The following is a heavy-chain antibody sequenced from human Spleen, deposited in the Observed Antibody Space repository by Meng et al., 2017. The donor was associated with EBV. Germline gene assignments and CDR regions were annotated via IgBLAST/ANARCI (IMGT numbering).Heavy chain of an antibody. CDR1: CDSINSSHW. J-gene: IGHJ4*02. D-gene: IGHD6-13*01. CDR3: AIKGSLAPIAAAGAIDY. V-gene: IGHV4-4*02. CDR2: IYHSGST. Sequence: GQLPGAGPGMVKPSGTLSLTFASSCDSINSSHWWNWLRQPPGKGLEWIGEIYHSGSTNYNPSLKSRVTISVDKSRNQFSLELSSVTAADTAIYYCAIKGSLAPIAAAGAIDYWGQGTLVTVSS.